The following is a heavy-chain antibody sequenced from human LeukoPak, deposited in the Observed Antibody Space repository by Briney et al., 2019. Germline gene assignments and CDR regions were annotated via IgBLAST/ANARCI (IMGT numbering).Heavy chain of an antibody. Sequence: GGSLRLSCAASRFTFSSYAMSWVRQAPGKGLEWVSAISGSGGSTYYADSVKGRFTISRDNSKNTLYLQMNSLRAEDTAVYYCAKTITMVRGVIITNYYYYYMDVWGKGTTVTISS. CDR2: ISGSGGST. CDR1: RFTFSSYA. CDR3: AKTITMVRGVIITNYYYYYMDV. V-gene: IGHV3-23*01. J-gene: IGHJ6*03. D-gene: IGHD3-10*01.